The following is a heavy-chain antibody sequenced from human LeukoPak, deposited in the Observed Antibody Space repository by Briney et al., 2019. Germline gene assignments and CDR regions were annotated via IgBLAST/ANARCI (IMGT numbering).Heavy chain of an antibody. CDR3: ARRVGYSSSIMDV. D-gene: IGHD6-6*01. CDR1: GFTFSSYE. Sequence: PGGSLRLSCAASGFTFSSYEMNWVRQAPGKGLEWVSYISSSGSTIYYADSVKGRFTISRDNAKNSLYLQMNSLRAEDTAVYYCARRVGYSSSIMDVWGKGTTVTVSS. CDR2: ISSSGSTI. J-gene: IGHJ6*03. V-gene: IGHV3-48*03.